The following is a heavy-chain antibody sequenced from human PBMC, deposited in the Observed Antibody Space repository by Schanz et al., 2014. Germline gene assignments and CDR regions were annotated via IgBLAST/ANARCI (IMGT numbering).Heavy chain of an antibody. CDR1: GFNFKAYA. J-gene: IGHJ6*03. Sequence: EAQLLESGGGLVQPGGSLRLSCAASGFNFKAYAMSWVRQAPGKGLEWVSGIEFSGGTTYYADSVKGRFTISRDNSKSMLFLEMSSLRVEDTAVYYCVREENYPSSQYDYYDMDVWGKGTSVTVSS. CDR3: VREENYPSSQYDYYDMDV. CDR2: IEFSGGTT. V-gene: IGHV3-23*01. D-gene: IGHD3-10*01.